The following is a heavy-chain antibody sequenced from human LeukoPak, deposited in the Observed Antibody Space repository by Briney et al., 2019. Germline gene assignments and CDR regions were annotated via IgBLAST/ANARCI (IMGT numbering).Heavy chain of an antibody. CDR1: GFTFSSYW. CDR2: FSGSGGST. D-gene: IGHD2/OR15-2a*01. V-gene: IGHV3-23*01. J-gene: IGHJ4*02. Sequence: GGSLRLSCAASGFTFSSYWMSWVRQAPGKGLEWVSAFSGSGGSTYYANSVKGRFTISRDNSKNTLYLQMNSLRAEDTAVYYCARSGLSRFGFWGQGTLVTVSS. CDR3: ARSGLSRFGF.